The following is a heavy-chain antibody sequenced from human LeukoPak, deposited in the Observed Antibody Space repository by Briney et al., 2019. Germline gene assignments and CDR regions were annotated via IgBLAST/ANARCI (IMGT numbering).Heavy chain of an antibody. V-gene: IGHV4-31*03. Sequence: SETLSLTCTVSGGSISSGGYYWSWIRQHPGKGLEWIGYIHYSGSTCYNPSLKSRVTISVDTSKNQFSLKLSSVTAADTAVYYCARRDSSTSYWYFDLWGRGTLVTVSS. J-gene: IGHJ2*01. CDR1: GGSISSGGYY. CDR3: ARRDSSTSYWYFDL. D-gene: IGHD2-2*01. CDR2: IHYSGST.